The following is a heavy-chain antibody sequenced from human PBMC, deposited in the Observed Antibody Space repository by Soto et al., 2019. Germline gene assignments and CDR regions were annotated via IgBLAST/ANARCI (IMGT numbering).Heavy chain of an antibody. J-gene: IGHJ4*02. V-gene: IGHV3-7*01. CDR2: IKQDGSEK. CDR3: ARGLYYYDSSGYWGY. CDR1: GFTFSSYW. Sequence: HPGGSLRLSCAASGFTFSSYWMSWVRQAPGKGLEWVANIKQDGSEKYYVDSVKGRFTISRDNTKNSLYLQMNSLRDEYTAVYYCARGLYYYDSSGYWGYWGQGPLVTVSS. D-gene: IGHD3-22*01.